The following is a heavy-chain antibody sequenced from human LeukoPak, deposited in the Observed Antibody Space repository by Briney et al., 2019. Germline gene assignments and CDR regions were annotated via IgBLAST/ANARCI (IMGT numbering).Heavy chain of an antibody. J-gene: IGHJ3*02. CDR3: ASRWGGYNFRAFDI. V-gene: IGHV1-69*05. Sequence: TVKLYWEASGGTLGSCGMSEARHDPGQLREWMGRIIPIIGTTNYAQKFQGRVTITTDESTSTAYMELSSLRSEDTAVYYCASRWGGYNFRAFDIWGQGTMVTVSS. D-gene: IGHD5-24*01. CDR1: GGTLGSCG. CDR2: IIPIIGTT.